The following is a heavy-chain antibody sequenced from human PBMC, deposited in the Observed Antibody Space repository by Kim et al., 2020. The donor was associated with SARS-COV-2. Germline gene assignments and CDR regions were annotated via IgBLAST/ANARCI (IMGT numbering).Heavy chain of an antibody. V-gene: IGHV4-39*01. J-gene: IGHJ5*01. CDR1: GGSVNSHSYY. D-gene: IGHD3-3*01. CDR2: IFYNGTT. Sequence: SETLSLTCTVSGGSVNSHSYYWAWIRQTPGKGLEWIGTIFYNGTTFYNPSLQSRVTISIDTSKDQFSLRLKSVTAADTAVHFCARQTGLTMFAIIPNWFDYWGPGTLVTVSS. CDR3: ARQTGLTMFAIIPNWFDY.